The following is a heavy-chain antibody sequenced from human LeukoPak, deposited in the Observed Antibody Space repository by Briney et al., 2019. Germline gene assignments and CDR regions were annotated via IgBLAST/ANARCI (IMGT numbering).Heavy chain of an antibody. V-gene: IGHV3-23*01. CDR2: ISGSGGST. Sequence: GGSLRLSCAASGFTFSSYAMSWVRQAAGHRLESVSAISGSGGSTYYADSVKGRFTISRDNSKNTLYLQMNSLRAEDTAVYYCAKGGYSSSWYSPFDYWGQGTLVTVSS. CDR3: AKGGYSSSWYSPFDY. J-gene: IGHJ4*02. CDR1: GFTFSSYA. D-gene: IGHD6-13*01.